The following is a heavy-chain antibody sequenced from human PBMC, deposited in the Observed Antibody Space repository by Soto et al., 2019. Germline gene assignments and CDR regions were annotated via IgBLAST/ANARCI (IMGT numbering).Heavy chain of an antibody. J-gene: IGHJ4*02. CDR2: ISYDGSNK. D-gene: IGHD1-1*01. Sequence: GGSLRLSXAASGFTFSSYAMHWVRQAPGKGLEWVAVISYDGSNKYYADSVKGRFTISRDNSKNTLYLQMNSLRAEDTAVYYCARPPRVGETTAPPYFDYWGQGTLVTVSS. CDR1: GFTFSSYA. V-gene: IGHV3-30-3*01. CDR3: ARPPRVGETTAPPYFDY.